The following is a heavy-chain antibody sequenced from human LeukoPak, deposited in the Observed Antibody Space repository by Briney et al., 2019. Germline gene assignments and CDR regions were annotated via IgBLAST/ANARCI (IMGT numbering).Heavy chain of an antibody. Sequence: ASVKVSFKASGYTFTSYGISWVRQAPGQGLEWMGWISAYNGNTNYAQKLQGRVTMTTDTSTSTAYMELRSLRSDDTAVYYCARDGVRLYYDFWSGPYGMDVWGQGTTGTGSA. CDR1: GYTFTSYG. J-gene: IGHJ6*01. D-gene: IGHD3-3*01. CDR2: ISAYNGNT. CDR3: ARDGVRLYYDFWSGPYGMDV. V-gene: IGHV1-18*01.